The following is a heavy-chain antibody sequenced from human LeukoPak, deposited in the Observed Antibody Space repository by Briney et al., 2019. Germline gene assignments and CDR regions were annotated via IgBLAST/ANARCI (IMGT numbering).Heavy chain of an antibody. D-gene: IGHD6-13*01. V-gene: IGHV3-23*01. CDR1: GFTLSSYA. Sequence: PGGSLILSCAASGFTLSSYAMTWVRQAPGRGLEWVSSVDGGGGGTYYADSVKGRFTISRDNSKDTLYLQMNGLRAEDTAVYFCAKQSAGSAAWYSLHYDFWGQGTLVTVSS. CDR2: VDGGGGGT. J-gene: IGHJ4*02. CDR3: AKQSAGSAAWYSLHYDF.